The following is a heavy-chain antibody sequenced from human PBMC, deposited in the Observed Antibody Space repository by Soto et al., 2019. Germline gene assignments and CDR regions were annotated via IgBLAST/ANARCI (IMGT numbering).Heavy chain of an antibody. J-gene: IGHJ4*02. V-gene: IGHV4-59*01. CDR2: IYYSGST. CDR3: ARETDGYNYFDY. CDR1: GGSISSYY. Sequence: SETLSLTCTVSGGSISSYYWSWIRQPPGKGLEWIGYIYYSGSTNYNPSLESRVTISVDTSKNQFSLKLSSVTAADTAVYYCARETDGYNYFDYWGQGTLVTVSS. D-gene: IGHD5-12*01.